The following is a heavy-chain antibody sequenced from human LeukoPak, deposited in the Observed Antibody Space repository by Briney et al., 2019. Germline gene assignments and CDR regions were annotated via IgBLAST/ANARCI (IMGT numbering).Heavy chain of an antibody. V-gene: IGHV3-11*06. Sequence: KPGGSLRLSCVASGFTFADYYMSWIRQAPGKGLEWLSYISGSSTNTNYADSVKRRFTISRDNAKNSLYPQMNSLRAEDTAIYYCARVNPISSGFYAYWGQGTLVTVSS. J-gene: IGHJ4*02. D-gene: IGHD3-22*01. CDR2: ISGSSTNT. CDR3: ARVNPISSGFYAY. CDR1: GFTFADYY.